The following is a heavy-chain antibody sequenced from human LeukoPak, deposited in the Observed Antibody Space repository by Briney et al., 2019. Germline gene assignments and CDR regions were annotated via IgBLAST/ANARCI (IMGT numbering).Heavy chain of an antibody. CDR2: ISSSSSYI. J-gene: IGHJ4*02. Sequence: GGSLRLSCAASGFTFSSYSMNWVRQAPGKGLEGVSSISSSSSYIYYADSVKGRFTISRDNAKNSLYLQMNSLRAEDTAVYYCAAIPGTVELDYWGQGTLGTVPS. CDR3: AAIPGTVELDY. V-gene: IGHV3-21*01. D-gene: IGHD1-26*01. CDR1: GFTFSSYS.